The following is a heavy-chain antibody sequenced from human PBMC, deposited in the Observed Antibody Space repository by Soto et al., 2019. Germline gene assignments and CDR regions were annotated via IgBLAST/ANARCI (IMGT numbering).Heavy chain of an antibody. CDR1: GGSISSSSYY. CDR3: ARHQYCSSTSCYVKGSWFDP. J-gene: IGHJ5*02. D-gene: IGHD2-2*01. Sequence: QLQLQESGPGLVKPSETLSLTCTVSGGSISSSSYYWGWIRQPPGKGLEWIGSIYYSGSTYYNPSLKSRVTISVDTSKNQFSLKLSSVTAADTAVYYCARHQYCSSTSCYVKGSWFDPWGQGTLVTVSS. V-gene: IGHV4-39*01. CDR2: IYYSGST.